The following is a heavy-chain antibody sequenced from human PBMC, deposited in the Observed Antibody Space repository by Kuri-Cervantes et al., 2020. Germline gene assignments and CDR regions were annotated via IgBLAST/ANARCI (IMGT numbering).Heavy chain of an antibody. D-gene: IGHD3-10*01. J-gene: IGHJ6*02. CDR2: ISYDGSNK. CDR1: GFTFSSYA. V-gene: IGHV3-30-3*01. CDR3: ARGTLRVYYGTYGMDV. Sequence: GGSLRLTCAASGFTFSSYAMHWVRQAPGKVLEWVAVISYDGSNKYYADSVKGRFTISRDNSKNTLYLQMNSLRAEDTAVYYCARGTLRVYYGTYGMDVWGQGTTVTVSS.